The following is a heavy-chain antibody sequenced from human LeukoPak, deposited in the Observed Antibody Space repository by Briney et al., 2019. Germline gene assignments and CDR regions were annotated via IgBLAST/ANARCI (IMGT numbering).Heavy chain of an antibody. CDR2: TYYRSRWNN. J-gene: IGHJ3*01. CDR1: GDSVSTNSVA. V-gene: IGHV6-1*01. Sequence: SQTLSLTCAISGDSVSTNSVAWNWIRQSPSRGLEWLGRTYYRSRWNNDYAVSVKSRITINPDTSKNQFSLQLNSVTPDDTALYYCARGKYSGFDLWGQGTMVTVSS. D-gene: IGHD2-15*01. CDR3: ARGKYSGFDL.